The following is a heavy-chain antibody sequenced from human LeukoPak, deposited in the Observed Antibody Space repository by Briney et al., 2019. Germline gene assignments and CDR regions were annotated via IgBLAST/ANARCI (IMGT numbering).Heavy chain of an antibody. J-gene: IGHJ4*02. Sequence: GGSLRLSCAASGFTFSSYAMSWVRQAPGKGLEWVSAISGSGGSTYYADSVKGRFTISRDNSKNTLYLQMNSLRAEDTAVYYCAQTGFGELSPFDYWGQGTLVTVSS. CDR2: ISGSGGST. D-gene: IGHD3-10*01. V-gene: IGHV3-23*01. CDR1: GFTFSSYA. CDR3: AQTGFGELSPFDY.